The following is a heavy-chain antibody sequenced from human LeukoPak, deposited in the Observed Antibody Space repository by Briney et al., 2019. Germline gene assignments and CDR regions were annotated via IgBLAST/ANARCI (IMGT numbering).Heavy chain of an antibody. CDR1: GLTFSNFA. V-gene: IGHV3-23*01. Sequence: GGSLRLSCAASGLTFSNFAMSWVRQAPGKGLECVSLISGNGGATYYADSVKGRFTISRDNAKNTLHLQMNSLRAEDTGVYYCARDLGVRDGYWGQGTLVTVSS. CDR2: ISGNGGAT. CDR3: ARDLGVRDGY. J-gene: IGHJ4*02. D-gene: IGHD2-21*02.